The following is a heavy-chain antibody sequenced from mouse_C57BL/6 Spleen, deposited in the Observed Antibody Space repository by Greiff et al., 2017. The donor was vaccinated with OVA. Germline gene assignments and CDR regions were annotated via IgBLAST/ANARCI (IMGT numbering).Heavy chain of an antibody. V-gene: IGHV5-17*01. Sequence: EVQGVESGGGLVKPGGSLKLSCAASGFTFRDYGMHWVRQAPETGLEWVAYISSDSSTIYYADTVKGRFTISRDNAKNTLFLQMTSLRSEDTAMYYCARGDNFDYWGQGTTLTVSS. J-gene: IGHJ2*01. CDR1: GFTFRDYG. D-gene: IGHD3-3*01. CDR2: ISSDSSTI. CDR3: ARGDNFDY.